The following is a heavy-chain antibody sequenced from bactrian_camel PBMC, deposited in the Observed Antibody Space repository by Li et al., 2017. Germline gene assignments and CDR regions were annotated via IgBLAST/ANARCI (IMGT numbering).Heavy chain of an antibody. Sequence: VQLVESGGGSVQAGGSLRLSCVASDSTYSPNCMAWFRQAAGNEQQKGVAGIASDGSVEVYMDSVKGRFTISKDNANNTVYLEMNSLQSADTGLYYCATEFGTAVAENWGRGTQVTVS. D-gene: IGHD6*01. CDR1: DSTYSPNC. J-gene: IGHJ4*01. CDR2: IASDGSVE. CDR3: ATEFGTAVAEN. V-gene: IGHV3S53*01.